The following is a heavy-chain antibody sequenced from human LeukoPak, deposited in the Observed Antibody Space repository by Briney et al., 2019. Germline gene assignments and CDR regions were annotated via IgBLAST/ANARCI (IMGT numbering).Heavy chain of an antibody. D-gene: IGHD5-12*01. CDR3: ARFPRVANRWYFDL. CDR1: GGSINNSSHY. V-gene: IGHV4-31*03. CDR2: IFHSGHT. J-gene: IGHJ2*01. Sequence: PSQTLSLTCSGSGGSINNSSHYWSWIRHHPEKGLEWIGYIFHSGHTLCNPSLQERLSISIDTSQNHFSLNLVSVTAADTAVYYCARFPRVANRWYFDLWGRGSLVVVSS.